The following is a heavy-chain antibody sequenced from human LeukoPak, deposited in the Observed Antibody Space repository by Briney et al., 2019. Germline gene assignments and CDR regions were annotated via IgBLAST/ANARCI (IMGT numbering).Heavy chain of an antibody. CDR3: AGHVNSNWSPPDF. Sequence: SETLSLTCTVSGYSISSGYYWGWIRQPPGKGLEWIGSIYHSGSTYYNPSLKSRVTISVDTSKNQFSLKLSSVNAADTAVDFLAGHVNSNWSPPDFWGQGTLVTVSS. D-gene: IGHD3-3*01. J-gene: IGHJ4*01. V-gene: IGHV4-38-2*02. CDR2: IYHSGST. CDR1: GYSISSGYY.